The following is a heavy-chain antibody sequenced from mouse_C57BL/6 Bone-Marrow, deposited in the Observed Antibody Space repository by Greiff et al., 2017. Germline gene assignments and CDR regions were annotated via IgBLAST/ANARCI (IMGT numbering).Heavy chain of an antibody. D-gene: IGHD1-1*01. CDR1: GYTFTSYG. J-gene: IGHJ3*01. V-gene: IGHV1-81*01. CDR3: AREGDYYGPAWFAY. Sequence: QVQLKESGAELARPGASVKLSCKASGYTFTSYGISWVKQRTGQGLEWIGEIYPRSGNTYYTEKFKGKATLTADKSSSTAYMELRSLTSEDSAVYFCAREGDYYGPAWFAYWGQGTLVTVSA. CDR2: IYPRSGNT.